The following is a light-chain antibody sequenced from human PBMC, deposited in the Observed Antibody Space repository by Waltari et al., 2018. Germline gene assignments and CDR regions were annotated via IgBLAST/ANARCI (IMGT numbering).Light chain of an antibody. Sequence: SSELTQDPAVSVALGQTVRITCQGNSLRTYYASWYQQKPGQATVLVIFGKDNRASGIPDRFSDSSSGNTASLTITGAQAEDEAYYYCNSRDNSGNHWIFGGGTKLTVL. J-gene: IGLJ2*01. CDR1: SLRTYY. V-gene: IGLV3-19*01. CDR2: GKD. CDR3: NSRDNSGNHWI.